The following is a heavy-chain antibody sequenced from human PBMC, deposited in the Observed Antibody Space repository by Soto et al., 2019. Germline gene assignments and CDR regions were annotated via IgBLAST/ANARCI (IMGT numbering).Heavy chain of an antibody. Sequence: PGGSLRLSCAASGFPFSSYAMSWVRQAPGKGLEWVSAISGSGGSTYYADSVKGRFTISRDNSKNTLYLQMNSLRAEDTAVYYCAKDYYDILTGYYREVPYFVDYWGQGTLVTVSS. CDR2: ISGSGGST. J-gene: IGHJ4*02. CDR3: AKDYYDILTGYYREVPYFVDY. CDR1: GFPFSSYA. V-gene: IGHV3-23*01. D-gene: IGHD3-9*01.